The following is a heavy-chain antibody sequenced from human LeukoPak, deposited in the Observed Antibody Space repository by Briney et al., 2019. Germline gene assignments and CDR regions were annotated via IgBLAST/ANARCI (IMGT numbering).Heavy chain of an antibody. J-gene: IGHJ4*02. CDR3: TTDHDYVWGSYRSHYC. V-gene: IGHV3-15*01. Sequence: PGGSLRLSCAASGFTFSNAWMSWVRQAPGKGLEWVGRIKSKTDGGTTDYAAPVKGRFTISRDDSKNTLYLQMNSLKTEDTAVYYCTTDHDYVWGSYRSHYCWGQGTLVTVSS. CDR1: GFTFSNAW. D-gene: IGHD3-16*02. CDR2: IKSKTDGGTT.